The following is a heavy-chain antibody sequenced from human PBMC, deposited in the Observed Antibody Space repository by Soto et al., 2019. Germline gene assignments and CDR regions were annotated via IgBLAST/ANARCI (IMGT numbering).Heavy chain of an antibody. J-gene: IGHJ4*02. CDR2: ISAYNGNT. CDR1: GCTFPNYG. Sequence: ASVRVSYKASGCTFPNYGISWVRQAPGQGLEWMGWISAYNGNTNYAQKLQGRVTMTTDTTTSTAYMELRSLRSDDTAVYYCAAIVVYGYVVYYFDYWGQGTRVTVSS. CDR3: AAIVVYGYVVYYFDY. D-gene: IGHD5-18*01. V-gene: IGHV1-18*01.